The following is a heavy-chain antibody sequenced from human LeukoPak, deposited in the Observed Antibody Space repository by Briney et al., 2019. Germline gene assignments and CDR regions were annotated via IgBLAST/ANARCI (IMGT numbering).Heavy chain of an antibody. CDR3: AGDLAAQLYWFDP. J-gene: IGHJ5*02. V-gene: IGHV3-74*01. Sequence: GGSLRLSCAASGFTFSSYWMHWVRQAPGKGLVWDSRINSDGSSTSYADSVKGRFTISRDNARNTLYLQMNSLRAEDTAVYYCAGDLAAQLYWFDPWGQGTLVTVSS. CDR1: GFTFSSYW. CDR2: INSDGSST. D-gene: IGHD6-6*01.